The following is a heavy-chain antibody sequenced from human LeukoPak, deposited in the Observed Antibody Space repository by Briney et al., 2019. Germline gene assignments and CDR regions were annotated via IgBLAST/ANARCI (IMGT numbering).Heavy chain of an antibody. CDR3: ASDYSFGDAYWYFDL. Sequence: PGGSLRLSCAASGFTFTKYWMHWVRQGPGRGLVWVSRIHPDGSSATYADSVKGRFTISRDNAKNTLSLQMNSLRAEDTAVYYCASDYSFGDAYWYFDLWGRGTLVTVSS. CDR2: IHPDGSSA. CDR1: GFTFTKYW. D-gene: IGHD4-17*01. V-gene: IGHV3-74*01. J-gene: IGHJ2*01.